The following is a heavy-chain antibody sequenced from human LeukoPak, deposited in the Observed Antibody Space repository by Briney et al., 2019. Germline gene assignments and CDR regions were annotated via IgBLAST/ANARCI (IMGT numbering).Heavy chain of an antibody. CDR1: GFTFDDYA. CDR3: AKAHTQWLPGVDY. CDR2: ITWNSGSI. J-gene: IGHJ4*02. D-gene: IGHD6-19*01. V-gene: IGHV3-9*01. Sequence: PGGSLRLSCAASGFTFDDYAMHWVRQAPGKGLEWVSGITWNSGSIGYADSVKGRFTISRDNAKNSLYLQMNSLRVEDTALYYCAKAHTQWLPGVDYWGQGTLVTVSS.